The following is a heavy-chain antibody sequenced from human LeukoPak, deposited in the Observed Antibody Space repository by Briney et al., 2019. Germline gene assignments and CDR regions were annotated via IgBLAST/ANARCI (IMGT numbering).Heavy chain of an antibody. CDR1: GGSFSGYY. D-gene: IGHD3-10*01. CDR3: ARGRAQYYGSGSYYTSRSSPFDY. V-gene: IGHV4-34*01. J-gene: IGHJ4*02. CDR2: INHSGST. Sequence: SETLSLTCAVYGGSFSGYYWSWIRQPPGKGLEWIGEINHSGSTNYNPSLKSRATISVDTSKNQFSLKLSSVTAADTAVYYCARGRAQYYGSGSYYTSRSSPFDYWGQGTLVTVSS.